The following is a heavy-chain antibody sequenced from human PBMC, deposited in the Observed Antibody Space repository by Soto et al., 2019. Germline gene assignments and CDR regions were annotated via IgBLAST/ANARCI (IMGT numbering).Heavy chain of an antibody. CDR1: GYTFTGYY. D-gene: IGHD2-2*01. V-gene: IGHV1-2*04. CDR2: INPNSGGT. CDR3: ARDMRGIVVVPAAEVYYYYGMDV. Sequence: ASVKVSCKASGYTFTGYYMHWVRQAPGQGLEWMGWINPNSGGTNYAQKFQGWVTMTRDTSISTAYMELSRLRSDDTAVYYCARDMRGIVVVPAAEVYYYYGMDVWGQGTTVTVSS. J-gene: IGHJ6*02.